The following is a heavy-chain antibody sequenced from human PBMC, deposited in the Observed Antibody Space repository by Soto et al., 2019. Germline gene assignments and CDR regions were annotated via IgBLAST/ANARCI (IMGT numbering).Heavy chain of an antibody. Sequence: GGSLRLSCAASGFTVSSNYMSWVRQAPGKGLEWVSVIYRGGDTYYADSVKGRFTISRDSSKNTLYLQMNSLRAEDTAVYYCARDASGNYGNNYWGQGTLVTVSS. D-gene: IGHD3-10*01. CDR2: IYRGGDT. J-gene: IGHJ4*02. V-gene: IGHV3-66*01. CDR1: GFTVSSNY. CDR3: ARDASGNYGNNY.